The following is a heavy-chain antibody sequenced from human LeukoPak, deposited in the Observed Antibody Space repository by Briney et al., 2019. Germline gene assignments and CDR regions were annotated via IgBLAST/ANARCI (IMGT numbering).Heavy chain of an antibody. D-gene: IGHD6-13*01. J-gene: IGHJ5*02. V-gene: IGHV1-69*05. CDR3: ARGPKQQLVRGYWFDP. CDR1: GGTFSSYA. Sequence: ASVKVSCKASGGTFSSYAISWVRQAPGQGLEWMGGIITIFGTANYAQKFQGRVTITTDESTSTAYMELSSLRSEDTAVYYCARGPKQQLVRGYWFDPWGQGTLVTVSS. CDR2: IITIFGTA.